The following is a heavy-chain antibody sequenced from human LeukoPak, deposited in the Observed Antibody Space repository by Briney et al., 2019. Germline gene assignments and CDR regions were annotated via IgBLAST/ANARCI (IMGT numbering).Heavy chain of an antibody. CDR2: ISGSGGST. D-gene: IGHD3-16*01. J-gene: IGHJ4*02. CDR1: GFTFSSYA. V-gene: IGHV3-23*01. CDR3: ARYVWGSYSYFDY. Sequence: PGGSLRLSCAASGFTFSSYAMSWVRQAPGKGLEWVSAISGSGGSTYYADSVKGRFTISRDNSKNTLYLQMNSLRAEDTAVYYCARYVWGSYSYFDYWGQGTLVTVSS.